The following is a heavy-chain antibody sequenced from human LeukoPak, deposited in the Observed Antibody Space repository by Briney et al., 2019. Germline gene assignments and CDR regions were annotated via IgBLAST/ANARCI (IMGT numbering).Heavy chain of an antibody. CDR1: GHTFTGYY. CDR3: ARGGQQLVLPVGTPECWRSDY. Sequence: ASVKVSCKASGHTFTGYYMHWVRQAPGQGLEWMGWINPNSGGTNYAQKFQGRVTMTRDTSISTAYMELSRLRSDDTAVYYCARGGQQLVLPVGTPECWRSDYWGQGTLVTVSS. J-gene: IGHJ4*02. D-gene: IGHD6-13*01. CDR2: INPNSGGT. V-gene: IGHV1-2*02.